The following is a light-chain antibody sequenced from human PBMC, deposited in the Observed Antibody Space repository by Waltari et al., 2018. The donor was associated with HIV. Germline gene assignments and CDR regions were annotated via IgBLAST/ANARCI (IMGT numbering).Light chain of an antibody. CDR2: EGT. CDR3: CSYAANNTVL. CDR1: SSDVGSYHL. J-gene: IGLJ3*02. V-gene: IGLV2-23*01. Sequence: QSALTQPASVSGSPGQSITISCTGTSSDVGSYHLFSWYQQHPGKAPKFMIYEGTKRPSGVSNRFSGSKSDNTASLTISGLQAEDEADYHCCSYAANNTVLFGGGTKLTVL.